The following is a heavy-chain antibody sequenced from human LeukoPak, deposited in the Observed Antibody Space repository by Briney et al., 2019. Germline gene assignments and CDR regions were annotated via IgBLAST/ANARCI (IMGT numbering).Heavy chain of an antibody. CDR2: IYPGDSDT. CDR1: GCSFTSYW. CDR3: ARTLRGPNDAFDI. D-gene: IGHD2-15*01. J-gene: IGHJ3*02. Sequence: GASLQISCKGSGCSFTSYWIGWVRPLPGKGLEGMGIIYPGDSDTRYSPSFQGQVTISADKSISTAYLQWSSLKASDTAMYYCARTLRGPNDAFDIWGQGTMVTVSS. V-gene: IGHV5-51*01.